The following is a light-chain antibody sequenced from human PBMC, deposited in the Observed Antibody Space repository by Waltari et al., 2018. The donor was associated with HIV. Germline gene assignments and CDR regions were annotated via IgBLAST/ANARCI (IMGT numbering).Light chain of an antibody. CDR2: DAS. Sequence: EIVLTQSPGTLSLSPGERATLSCRASQTITKDYVAWYQQKPGQAPRLLIDDASRRATGIPDRFSGGGSGTDFTLTISRLEPEDSAVYYCQQCAESPRTFGQGTTVEIK. CDR3: QQCAESPRT. CDR1: QTITKDY. V-gene: IGKV3-20*01. J-gene: IGKJ1*01.